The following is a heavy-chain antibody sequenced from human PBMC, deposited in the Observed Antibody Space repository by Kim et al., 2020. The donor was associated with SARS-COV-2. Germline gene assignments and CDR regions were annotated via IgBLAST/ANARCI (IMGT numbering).Heavy chain of an antibody. CDR3: ARDLPGEWEPPLFAFDI. D-gene: IGHD1-26*01. CDR2: ISAYNGNT. J-gene: IGHJ3*02. CDR1: GYTFTSYG. Sequence: ASVKVSCKASGYTFTSYGISWVRQAPGQGLEWMGWISAYNGNTNYAQKLQGRVTMTTDTSTSTAYMELRSLRSDDTAVYYCARDLPGEWEPPLFAFDIWGQGTMVTVSS. V-gene: IGHV1-18*01.